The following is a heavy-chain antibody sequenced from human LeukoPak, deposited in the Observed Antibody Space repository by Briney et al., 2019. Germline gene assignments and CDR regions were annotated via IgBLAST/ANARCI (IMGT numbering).Heavy chain of an antibody. CDR3: AKAETYYDFWSGYLKNGMDV. Sequence: GGSLRLSCAASGFTFSSYAMSWVRQAPGKGLEWVSAISGSGGSTYYADSVKGRFTISRDNSKNTLYLQMNSLRAEDTAVYYCAKAETYYDFWSGYLKNGMDVWGQGTTVTVSS. J-gene: IGHJ6*02. CDR1: GFTFSSYA. D-gene: IGHD3-3*01. V-gene: IGHV3-23*01. CDR2: ISGSGGST.